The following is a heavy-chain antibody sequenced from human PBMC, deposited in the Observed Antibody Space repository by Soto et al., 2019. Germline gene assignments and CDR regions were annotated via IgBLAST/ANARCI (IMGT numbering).Heavy chain of an antibody. CDR3: ARVYGDYAYYYYYYMDV. Sequence: GESLKISCNGSGYSFTSYWIGWVRQMPGKGLEWMGIIYPGDSDTRYSPSFQGQVTISADKSISTAYLQWSSLKASDTAVYYCARVYGDYAYYYYYYMDVWGKGTTVTVSS. CDR2: IYPGDSDT. J-gene: IGHJ6*03. V-gene: IGHV5-51*01. D-gene: IGHD4-17*01. CDR1: GYSFTSYW.